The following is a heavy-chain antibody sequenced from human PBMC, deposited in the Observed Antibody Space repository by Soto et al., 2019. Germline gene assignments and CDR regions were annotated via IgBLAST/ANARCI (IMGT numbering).Heavy chain of an antibody. CDR3: VRGSHSDYGDYGYYEF. Sequence: GGSLRLSCTASGFTFDDFAMHWVRQVPGKGLEWVSGINWNSVNVAYADSVKGRFTISRDNGKKSLDLQMNSLKSEDTALYRCVRGSHSDYGDYGYYEFWGQGAMVTVSS. J-gene: IGHJ4*02. V-gene: IGHV3-9*01. D-gene: IGHD4-17*01. CDR2: INWNSVNV. CDR1: GFTFDDFA.